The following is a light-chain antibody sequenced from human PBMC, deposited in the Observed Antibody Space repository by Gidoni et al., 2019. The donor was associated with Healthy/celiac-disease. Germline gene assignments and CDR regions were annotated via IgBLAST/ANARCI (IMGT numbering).Light chain of an antibody. CDR2: KAS. J-gene: IGKJ3*01. CDR3: QQYNSYLFT. Sequence: DIQMTQSPSTLSASVGDRVTITCRASQSISSWLAWYQQKPGKAPKLLIYKASSLESGVPSRFSGSGSGTEFTLTISSLQPDDVATYYCQQYNSYLFTFGPGTKVEIK. V-gene: IGKV1-5*03. CDR1: QSISSW.